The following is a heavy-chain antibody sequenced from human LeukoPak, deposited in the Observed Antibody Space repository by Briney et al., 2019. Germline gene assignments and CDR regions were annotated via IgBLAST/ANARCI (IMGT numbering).Heavy chain of an antibody. V-gene: IGHV4-59*01. CDR3: ARGGSGEGY. Sequence: SETLSLTCTGSGGSISSYYWSWIRQPPGKGLEWIGYISYSGSTNFNPSLKSRVTISVDTSKNQFSLKLSSVTAADTAVYYCARGGSGEGYWGQGTLVTVSS. CDR2: ISYSGST. D-gene: IGHD3-10*01. CDR1: GGSISSYY. J-gene: IGHJ4*02.